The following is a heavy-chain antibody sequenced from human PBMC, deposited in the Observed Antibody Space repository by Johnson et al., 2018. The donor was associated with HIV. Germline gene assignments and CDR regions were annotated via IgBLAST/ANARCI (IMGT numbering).Heavy chain of an antibody. D-gene: IGHD1-1*01. CDR3: ANFYTDNTLGLFGAFDS. CDR2: IRQDGSEK. CDR1: GFTFSTYW. J-gene: IGHJ3*02. Sequence: VQLVEFGGGLVQPGGSLRLSCAASGFTFSTYWMSWVRQAPGKGLEWVAKIRQDGSEKYYVDSVKGRFTISRDNAKNSLYLQMNSLRAEDTAVYYCANFYTDNTLGLFGAFDSWGQWTMVTVSS. V-gene: IGHV3-7*05.